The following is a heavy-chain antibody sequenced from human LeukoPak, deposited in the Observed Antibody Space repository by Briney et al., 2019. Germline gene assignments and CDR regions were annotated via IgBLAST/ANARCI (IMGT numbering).Heavy chain of an antibody. D-gene: IGHD3-10*01. J-gene: IGHJ6*04. V-gene: IGHV1-69*06. Sequence: GASVKVSCKASGGTFSSYAISWVRPAPGQGLEWMGGIIPIFGTANYAQKFQGRVTITADKSTSTAYMELSSLRSEDTAVYYCARAVEVRSSRYYYYGMDVWGKGTTVTVSS. CDR1: GGTFSSYA. CDR2: IIPIFGTA. CDR3: ARAVEVRSSRYYYYGMDV.